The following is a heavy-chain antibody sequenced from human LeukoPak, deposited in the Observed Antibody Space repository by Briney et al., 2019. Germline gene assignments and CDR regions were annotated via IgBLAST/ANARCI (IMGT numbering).Heavy chain of an antibody. CDR3: ARQVAGIGLYYFDY. D-gene: IGHD6-19*01. CDR2: IYFSGNT. CDR1: GDSIRSSAYY. J-gene: IGHJ4*02. Sequence: PSKTLSLTCTVSGDSIRSSAYYWGWIRQSPGKGLQWIGSIYFSGNTDYNPSLKSRVTISIDTSKNQFSLKLTSVTAADTAVYYCARQVAGIGLYYFDYWGQGTLVTVSS. V-gene: IGHV4-39*01.